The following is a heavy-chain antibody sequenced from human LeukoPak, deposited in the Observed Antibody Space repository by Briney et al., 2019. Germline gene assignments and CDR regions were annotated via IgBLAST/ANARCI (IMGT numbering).Heavy chain of an antibody. Sequence: GGSLRLSCAASGFTFNNYWMSWVRQAPGKGLEWVANIKEDGSDIYYVDSVKGRFTISRDNAKNLLYLQMNNLRAEDTAVYYCARDQWRLFDYWGQGTLVTVSS. CDR2: IKEDGSDI. CDR3: ARDQWRLFDY. D-gene: IGHD2-21*02. J-gene: IGHJ4*02. V-gene: IGHV3-7*04. CDR1: GFTFNNYW.